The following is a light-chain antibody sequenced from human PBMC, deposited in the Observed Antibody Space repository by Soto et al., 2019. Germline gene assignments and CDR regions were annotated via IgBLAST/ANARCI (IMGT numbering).Light chain of an antibody. CDR1: QSVFFTSNNKDY. V-gene: IGKV4-1*01. J-gene: IGKJ4*01. CDR2: WAS. Sequence: DIVMTQSPDLLPMSLGERSTMKCKSSQSVFFTSNNKDYLAWYQQKPGQPPKLIISWASTRESGVPDRFSGSGSGTDFTLTISSLQAEDVAVYYCQQYYATPLTFGGGTNVEIK. CDR3: QQYYATPLT.